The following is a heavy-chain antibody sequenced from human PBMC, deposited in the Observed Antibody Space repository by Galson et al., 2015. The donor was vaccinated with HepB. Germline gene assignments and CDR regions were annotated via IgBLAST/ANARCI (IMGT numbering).Heavy chain of an antibody. CDR2: ISYDGSNK. D-gene: IGHD3-3*01. CDR3: ARGGGPGTTIFGVAGGRYYFDY. Sequence: SLRLSCAASGFTFSSYAMHWVRQAPGKGLEWVAVISYDGSNKYYADSVKGRFTISRDNSKNTLYLQMNSLRAEDTAVYYCARGGGPGTTIFGVAGGRYYFDYWGQGTLVTVSS. CDR1: GFTFSSYA. J-gene: IGHJ4*02. V-gene: IGHV3-30-3*01.